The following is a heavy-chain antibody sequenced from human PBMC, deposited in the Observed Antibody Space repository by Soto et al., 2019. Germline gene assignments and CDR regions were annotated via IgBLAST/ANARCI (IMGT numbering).Heavy chain of an antibody. Sequence: PSETLSLTCTVSGGSVSSYYWSGIRQPAGKGLEWIGRFYTSGNTNYNPSLKSRVTMSLDTSKNQFSLKLSSVTAADTAVYFCASDSTGWFDPWGQGTLVTVSS. J-gene: IGHJ5*02. CDR3: ASDSTGWFDP. CDR1: GGSVSSYY. CDR2: FYTSGNT. D-gene: IGHD7-27*01. V-gene: IGHV4-4*07.